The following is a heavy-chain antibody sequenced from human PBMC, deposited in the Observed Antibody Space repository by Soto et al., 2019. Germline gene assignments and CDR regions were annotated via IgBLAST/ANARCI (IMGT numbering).Heavy chain of an antibody. Sequence: GSLRLSCAASGFTFSDYYMSWISQAPGKGLEWVSYISSSGSTIYYADSVKGRFTISRDNAKNSLYLQMNSLRAEDTAVYYCARDNPYCGGDCSPDAFDIWGQGTMVTVSS. D-gene: IGHD2-21*02. CDR2: ISSSGSTI. V-gene: IGHV3-11*01. J-gene: IGHJ3*02. CDR1: GFTFSDYY. CDR3: ARDNPYCGGDCSPDAFDI.